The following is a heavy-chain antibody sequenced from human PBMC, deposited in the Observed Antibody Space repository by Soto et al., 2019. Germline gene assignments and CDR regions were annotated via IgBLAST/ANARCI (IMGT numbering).Heavy chain of an antibody. CDR2: INHSGST. CDR3: ARSDFWSGYYRYYYYYMDV. J-gene: IGHJ6*03. Sequence: PGKGLEWIGEINHSGSTNYNPSLKSRVTISVDTSKNQFSLKLSSVIAADTAVYYCARSDFWSGYYRYYYYYMDVWGKGTTVTVSS. D-gene: IGHD3-3*01. V-gene: IGHV4-34*01.